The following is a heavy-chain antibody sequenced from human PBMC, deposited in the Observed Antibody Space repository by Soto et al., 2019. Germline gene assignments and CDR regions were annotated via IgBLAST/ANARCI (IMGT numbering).Heavy chain of an antibody. D-gene: IGHD3-10*01. J-gene: IGHJ4*02. CDR1: GFTFSSYA. V-gene: IGHV3-30-3*01. CDR2: ISYDGSNK. CDR3: AIGEYYGSVTVGYFDY. Sequence: QVHLVESGGGVVQPGRSLRLSCAASGFTFSSYAMHWVRQAPVKGLEWVAVISYDGSNKYYADSVKGRFTISRDNSKNTLYLQMNSLRGEDTAGYYCAIGEYYGSVTVGYFDYWGQGALVTVSS.